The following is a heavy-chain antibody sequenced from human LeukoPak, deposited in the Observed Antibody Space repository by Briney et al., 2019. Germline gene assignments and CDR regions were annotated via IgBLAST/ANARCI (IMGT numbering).Heavy chain of an antibody. J-gene: IGHJ5*02. CDR1: GGSISGDY. CDR2: IHSSGST. CDR3: ASLQYSREDWFDP. D-gene: IGHD6-19*01. Sequence: SETLSLTCTVSGGSISGDYWSWIRQSPGKGLEWIAYIHSSGSTSYNPSLKSRVTISVDTSKNEFSLKLTSVNAADTAVYYCASLQYSREDWFDPWGQGILVTVSS. V-gene: IGHV4-59*01.